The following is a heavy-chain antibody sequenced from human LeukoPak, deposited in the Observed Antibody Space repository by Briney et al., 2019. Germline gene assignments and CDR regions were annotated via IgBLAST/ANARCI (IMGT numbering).Heavy chain of an antibody. Sequence: ASVKVSCKASGYTFTNYDFSWVRQAPGQGLEWMGWVSPYNGNTNYAQNLQGRVTMTTDTSTSTAYMELRSLRPDDTAVYYCVRDGYGSGKGFFDYWGQGTLVTVSS. CDR2: VSPYNGNT. J-gene: IGHJ4*02. CDR3: VRDGYGSGKGFFDY. D-gene: IGHD3-10*01. CDR1: GYTFTNYD. V-gene: IGHV1-18*01.